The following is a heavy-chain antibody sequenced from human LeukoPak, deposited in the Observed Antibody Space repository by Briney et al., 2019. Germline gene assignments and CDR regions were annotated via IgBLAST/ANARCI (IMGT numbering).Heavy chain of an antibody. CDR2: VKSYNAGGTT. CDR1: GFSIENDW. D-gene: IGHD3-10*01. J-gene: IGHJ4*02. CDR3: TLIQGWGAGSYFLDY. V-gene: IGHV3-15*01. Sequence: GGSLRLSCAASGFSIENDWMSWVPEAPGKGLGWVGRVKSYNAGGTTHYAAPVKGRFIISRDDSKYMLYLQMDSLKTEDTAVYYCTLIQGWGAGSYFLDYWGQGALVTVSS.